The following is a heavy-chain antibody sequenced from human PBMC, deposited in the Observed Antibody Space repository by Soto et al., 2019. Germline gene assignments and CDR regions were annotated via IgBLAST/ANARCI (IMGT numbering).Heavy chain of an antibody. CDR1: GFTFSRYW. CDR2: INSDGSST. J-gene: IGHJ4*02. D-gene: IGHD4-17*01. Sequence: PGGSLRLSCTASGFTFSRYWMHWVRQAPGKGLVWVSRINSDGSSTTYADSVKGRFTISRDNAKDTLYLQMNSLRAEDTAVYYCARTYGDSDYWGQGTLVTVSS. CDR3: ARTYGDSDY. V-gene: IGHV3-74*01.